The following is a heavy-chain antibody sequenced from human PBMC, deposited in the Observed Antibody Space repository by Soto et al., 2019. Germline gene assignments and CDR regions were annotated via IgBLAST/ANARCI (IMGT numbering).Heavy chain of an antibody. J-gene: IGHJ4*02. CDR2: IYYSGRT. CDR3: ARFAKEENPKVGSWYYFDY. CDR1: GGSISSGGYF. V-gene: IGHV4-31*03. Sequence: LSLTCTVSGGSISSGGYFWSWVRQHPGKGLAWIGNIYYSGRTYYNPSLKSRVTISVDTSKNQFSLKLSSVTAADTAVYYCARFAKEENPKVGSWYYFDYWGQGTRVTVSS. D-gene: IGHD6-13*01.